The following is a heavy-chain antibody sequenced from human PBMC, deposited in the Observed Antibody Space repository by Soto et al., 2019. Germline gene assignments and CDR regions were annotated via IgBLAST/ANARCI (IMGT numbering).Heavy chain of an antibody. CDR3: AKAPDFIVVDYLLPFDY. V-gene: IGHV3-53*01. CDR2: IYSGGST. J-gene: IGHJ4*02. Sequence: GESLKISCAASGFTVSISYMSWVRQAPGKGLEWVSVIYSGGSTYYADSVKGRFTISRDNSKNTLYLQMNSLRAEDTAVYYCAKAPDFIVVDYLLPFDYWGQGTLVTVSS. D-gene: IGHD3-22*01. CDR1: GFTVSISY.